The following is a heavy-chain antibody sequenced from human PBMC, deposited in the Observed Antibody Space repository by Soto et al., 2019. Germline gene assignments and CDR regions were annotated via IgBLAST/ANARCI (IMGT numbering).Heavy chain of an antibody. CDR3: ARVRDFLQTSANSDDAFGM. Sequence: QVQLVESGGGLVKPGGSLRLSCAASGFTFSDYSMSWIRQTPGKGLEWISFMSSSGSTIYIADSVKGRLTNSRDNAKNSLYLEMNSLRAEDTAVYYCARVRDFLQTSANSDDAFGMWGPGTMVTVSS. CDR1: GFTFSDYS. D-gene: IGHD1-1*01. V-gene: IGHV3-11*01. CDR2: MSSSGSTI. J-gene: IGHJ3*02.